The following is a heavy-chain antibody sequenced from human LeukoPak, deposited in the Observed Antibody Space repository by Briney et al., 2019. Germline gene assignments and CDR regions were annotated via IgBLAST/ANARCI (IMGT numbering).Heavy chain of an antibody. CDR2: ISGSGGST. J-gene: IGHJ5*02. V-gene: IGHV3-23*01. Sequence: PGGSLRLSCAASGFTFSSYGMHWVRQAPGKGLEWVSAISGSGGSTYYADSVKGRFTISRDNSKNTLYLQMNSLRAEDTAVYYCAKAIPPYYYGSGSYYYHWGQGTLVTVSS. CDR3: AKAIPPYYYGSGSYYYH. D-gene: IGHD3-10*01. CDR1: GFTFSSYG.